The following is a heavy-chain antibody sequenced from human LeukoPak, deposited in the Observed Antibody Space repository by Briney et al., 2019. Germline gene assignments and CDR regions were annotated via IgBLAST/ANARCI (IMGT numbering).Heavy chain of an antibody. J-gene: IGHJ4*02. Sequence: GASVTVSFKSSGYMFNIYGISWVRQAPGQGLEWMGWISAFNGNTNYARNFQDRVTMTTDTSTSTAYMELTSLSSDDTAVYYCARSPPSTGYDRFDTWGQGTLVTVSS. CDR2: ISAFNGNT. CDR3: ARSPPSTGYDRFDT. V-gene: IGHV1-18*01. D-gene: IGHD5-12*01. CDR1: GYMFNIYG.